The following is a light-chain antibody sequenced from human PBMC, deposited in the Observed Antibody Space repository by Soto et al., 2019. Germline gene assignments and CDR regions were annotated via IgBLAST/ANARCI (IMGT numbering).Light chain of an antibody. V-gene: IGKV3-20*01. J-gene: IGKJ5*01. Sequence: EVVLTQSPGTLSLSSGERVTLSCRASQSVSSSYLAWYQQKPGQAPSLLIYGASRRATGIPDRFSGSGSGTDFTLTISRLEPEDFAVYYCQQYDSSPITFGQGTRLEIK. CDR3: QQYDSSPIT. CDR2: GAS. CDR1: QSVSSSY.